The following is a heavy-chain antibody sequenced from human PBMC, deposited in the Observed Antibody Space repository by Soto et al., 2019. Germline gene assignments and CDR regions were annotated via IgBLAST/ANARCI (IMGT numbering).Heavy chain of an antibody. Sequence: QVQLVQSGAEVKKPGASVKLSCKASGYTFTSSYVHWVRQAPGQGLEWVAIINPNGGSTNYAQEFHGRVTVTRDTSTSTVFRELSSLHSDDTAVYYCARDLLAANYWGQGTLVTVSS. V-gene: IGHV1-46*01. CDR3: ARDLLAANY. CDR2: INPNGGST. CDR1: GYTFTSSY. D-gene: IGHD2-15*01. J-gene: IGHJ4*02.